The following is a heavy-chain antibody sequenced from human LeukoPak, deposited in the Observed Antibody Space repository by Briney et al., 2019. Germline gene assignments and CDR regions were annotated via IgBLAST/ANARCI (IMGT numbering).Heavy chain of an antibody. CDR1: GFPFTSYW. J-gene: IGHJ4*02. D-gene: IGHD2/OR15-2a*01. Sequence: GGSLRLPCAASGFPFTSYWMTWVRQAPGKGLEWVANIKEDGSEKYVDSVKGRFSISRDNAKNSLYLQMNSLRAEDTAVYYCARGHFYSIYWGQGTLVTVSS. V-gene: IGHV3-7*01. CDR2: IKEDGSEK. CDR3: ARGHFYSIY.